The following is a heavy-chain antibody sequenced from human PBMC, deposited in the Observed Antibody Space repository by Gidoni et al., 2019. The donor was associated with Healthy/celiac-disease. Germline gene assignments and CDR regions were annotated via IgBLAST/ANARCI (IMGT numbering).Heavy chain of an antibody. CDR2: INHSGST. V-gene: IGHV4-34*01. D-gene: IGHD6-19*01. CDR1: GGSFSGYY. Sequence: QVQLQQWGAGLLKPSETLSLTCAVYGGSFSGYYWSWIRQPPGKGLEWIGEINHSGSTNYNPSLKSRVTISVDTSKNQFSLKLSSVTAADTAVYYCARDTPTDRERAVAGPFDYWGQGTLVTVSS. CDR3: ARDTPTDRERAVAGPFDY. J-gene: IGHJ4*02.